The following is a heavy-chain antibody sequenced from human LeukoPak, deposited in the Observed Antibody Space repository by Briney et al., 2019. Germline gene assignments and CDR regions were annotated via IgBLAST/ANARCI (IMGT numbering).Heavy chain of an antibody. CDR3: ARGVCSSTSCFFDY. CDR2: IYSGGST. J-gene: IGHJ4*02. CDR1: GFTVSSNY. V-gene: IGHV3-53*01. D-gene: IGHD2-2*01. Sequence: GGSLRLSCAASGFTVSSNYMSWVRQAPGKGLEWVSVIYSGGSTYYADSVKGRFTISRDNSKNTLYLQMNSLRAEDTAVYYCARGVCSSTSCFFDYWGQGTLVTVSS.